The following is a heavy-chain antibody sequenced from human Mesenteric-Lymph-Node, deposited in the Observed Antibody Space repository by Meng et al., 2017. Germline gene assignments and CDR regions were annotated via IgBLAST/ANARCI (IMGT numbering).Heavy chain of an antibody. V-gene: IGHV4-31*03. Sequence: QVQLQESGPGLVKPSQPLSLTCTVSVGSISSGAYYWTWIRQHPGKGLEWIGYIYYTGSTYYNPSLKSRVTISGDTSKNQFSLKLSSVTAADTAVHYCATWIQLGAFDYWGQGTLVTVSS. J-gene: IGHJ4*02. CDR3: ATWIQLGAFDY. CDR1: VGSISSGAYY. CDR2: IYYTGST. D-gene: IGHD1-1*01.